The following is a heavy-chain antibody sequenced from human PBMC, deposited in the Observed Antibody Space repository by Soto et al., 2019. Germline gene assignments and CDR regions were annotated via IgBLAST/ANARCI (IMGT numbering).Heavy chain of an antibody. D-gene: IGHD1-1*01. J-gene: IGHJ4*02. Sequence: QVQLVESGGGVVQPGTSLRLSCAASGFSFSSYGMHWVRQAPGKGLEWVAVIVNHGGWKDYADSVRGRFTISRDNSRDTLFLEMNSMIVDDTAIYYCARHDEYDDNGLDYWSQGSLVTVSS. V-gene: IGHV3-33*01. CDR1: GFSFSSYG. CDR2: IVNHGGWK. CDR3: ARHDEYDDNGLDY.